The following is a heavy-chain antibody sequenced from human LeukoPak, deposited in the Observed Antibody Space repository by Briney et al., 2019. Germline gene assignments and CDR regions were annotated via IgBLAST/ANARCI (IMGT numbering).Heavy chain of an antibody. CDR2: IYYSGST. V-gene: IGHV4-61*01. CDR3: ARVGSSGYYYAGRFDY. D-gene: IGHD3-22*01. CDR1: GGSVSSGSYY. J-gene: IGHJ4*02. Sequence: PSETLSLTCTVSGGSVSSGSYYWSWIRQPPGKGLEWIGYIYYSGSTNYNPSLKSRVTISVDTSKNQFSLKLSSVTAADTAVYYCARVGSSGYYYAGRFDYWGQGTLVTVSS.